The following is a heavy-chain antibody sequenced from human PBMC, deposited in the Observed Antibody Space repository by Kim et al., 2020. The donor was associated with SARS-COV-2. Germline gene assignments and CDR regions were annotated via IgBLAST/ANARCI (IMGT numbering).Heavy chain of an antibody. J-gene: IGHJ5*02. D-gene: IGHD4-17*01. CDR3: ARVGVTTSSNDWFDP. Sequence: SVKVSCKASGDTFSSYAISWVRQAPGQGLEWMGGIIPIFGTANYAQKFQGRVTITADESTSTAYMELSSLRSEDTAVYYCARVGVTTSSNDWFDPWGQGTLVTVSS. CDR1: GDTFSSYA. CDR2: IIPIFGTA. V-gene: IGHV1-69*13.